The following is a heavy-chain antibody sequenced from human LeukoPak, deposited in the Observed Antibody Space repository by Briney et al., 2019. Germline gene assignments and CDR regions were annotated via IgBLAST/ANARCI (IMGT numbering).Heavy chain of an antibody. V-gene: IGHV1-69*01. J-gene: IGHJ5*02. CDR2: IIPIFGTA. Sequence: EASVKVSCKASGGTFSSYAISWVRQAPGQGLEWMGGIIPIFGTANYAQKFQGRVTITADESTSTAYMELSSLRSEDTAVYYCARGGDRCGSTSCLAYNWFDPWGQGTLVTVSS. D-gene: IGHD2-2*01. CDR3: ARGGDRCGSTSCLAYNWFDP. CDR1: GGTFSSYA.